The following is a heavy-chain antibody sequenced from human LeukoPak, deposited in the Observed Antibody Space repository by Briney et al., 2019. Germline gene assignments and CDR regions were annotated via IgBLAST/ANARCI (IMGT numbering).Heavy chain of an antibody. D-gene: IGHD3-9*01. CDR3: ARTYYDILTGYPDAFDI. CDR1: GYTFTNYS. J-gene: IGHJ3*02. Sequence: AVTVTLMSSGYTFTNYSISWVRQAPGQGLEWLGWISTYNGKTNSAHKLQGRVTITTDTSTNKAYMELRSLRSDDTAVYYCARTYYDILTGYPDAFDIWGQGTMVTVSS. CDR2: ISTYNGKT. V-gene: IGHV1-18*01.